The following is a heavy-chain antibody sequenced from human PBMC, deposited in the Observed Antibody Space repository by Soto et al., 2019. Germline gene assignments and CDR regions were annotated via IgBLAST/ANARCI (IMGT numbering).Heavy chain of an antibody. J-gene: IGHJ6*02. CDR2: IVVGSGNT. Sequence: RASVKVSCKASEFTVTSSTVQWVRQARGQRLEWIGWIVVGSGNTNYAQKFQERVTITRDMSTSTAYMELSSLRSEDTAVYYCAAADEGWKLALDVWGQGTTVTVSS. CDR3: AAADEGWKLALDV. D-gene: IGHD3-3*02. V-gene: IGHV1-58*01. CDR1: EFTVTSST.